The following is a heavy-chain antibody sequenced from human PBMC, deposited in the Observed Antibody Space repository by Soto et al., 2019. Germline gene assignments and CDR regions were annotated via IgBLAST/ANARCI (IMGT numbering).Heavy chain of an antibody. CDR1: GFTFSSYS. CDR3: AREERSDYYDSSGYTEIDY. J-gene: IGHJ4*02. D-gene: IGHD3-22*01. CDR2: ISSSSSYI. V-gene: IGHV3-21*01. Sequence: AGGSLRLSCAASGFTFSSYSMNWVRQAPGKGLEWVSSISSSSSYIYYADSVKGRFTISRDNAKNSLYLQMNSLRAEDTAVYYCAREERSDYYDSSGYTEIDYWGQGTLVTVSS.